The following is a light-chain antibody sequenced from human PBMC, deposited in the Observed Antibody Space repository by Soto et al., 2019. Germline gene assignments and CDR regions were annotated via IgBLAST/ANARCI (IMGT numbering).Light chain of an antibody. Sequence: EIVLTQSPGTLSLSPGERATLSCRASQSVSSNYVAWFHQKPGQAPRLLIYGASSRATGVPDRFSASGSGTDFTLTISRLEPEDFAVYWCQQYDSSPRTFGQGTKVDIK. CDR2: GAS. J-gene: IGKJ1*01. V-gene: IGKV3-20*01. CDR1: QSVSSNY. CDR3: QQYDSSPRT.